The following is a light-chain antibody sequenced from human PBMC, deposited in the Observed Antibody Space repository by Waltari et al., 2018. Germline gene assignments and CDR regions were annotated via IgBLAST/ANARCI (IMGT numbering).Light chain of an antibody. CDR3: SSYAGSNNLL. J-gene: IGLJ2*01. V-gene: IGLV2-8*01. Sequence: QSALTPPPSASGSPGQSVTIPCTGTSSDVGGYNYVCWYQQHPGKAPTLIISDVSQRPSGFPDRCPGCKSGRPASLTVSGLQAEDEADYYCSSYAGSNNLLFGGGTKLTVL. CDR2: DVS. CDR1: SSDVGGYNY.